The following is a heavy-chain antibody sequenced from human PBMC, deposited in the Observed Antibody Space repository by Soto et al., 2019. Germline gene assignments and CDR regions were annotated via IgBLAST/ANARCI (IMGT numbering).Heavy chain of an antibody. Sequence: SVKVSCQASGGTFSSYVISWVRQAPGQGLEWMGGIIPIFGTANYAQKFQGRVTITADESTSTAYMELSSLRSEDTAVYYCADHYSSSPGRQANYYYGMDVWGQGTTVTVSS. CDR1: GGTFSSYV. J-gene: IGHJ6*02. V-gene: IGHV1-69*01. CDR2: IIPIFGTA. CDR3: ADHYSSSPGRQANYYYGMDV. D-gene: IGHD6-6*01.